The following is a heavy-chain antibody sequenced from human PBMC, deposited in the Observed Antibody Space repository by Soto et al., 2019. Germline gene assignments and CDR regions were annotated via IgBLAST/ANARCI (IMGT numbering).Heavy chain of an antibody. V-gene: IGHV4-59*12. Sequence: SETLSLTCTVSGGSISSYYWSWIRQPPGKGLEWIGYIYYSGSTNYNPSLKSRVTISVDTSKNQFSLKLSSVTAADTAVYYCARNPKTKLGLYYYYGMDVWGQGTTVTVSS. CDR1: GGSISSYY. D-gene: IGHD7-27*01. J-gene: IGHJ6*02. CDR3: ARNPKTKLGLYYYYGMDV. CDR2: IYYSGST.